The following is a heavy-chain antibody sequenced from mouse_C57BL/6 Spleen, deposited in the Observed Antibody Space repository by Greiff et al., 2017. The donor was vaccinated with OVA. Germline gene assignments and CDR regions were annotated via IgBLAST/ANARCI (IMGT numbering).Heavy chain of an antibody. V-gene: IGHV5-12*01. CDR3: ARHYYGSSWYFDV. J-gene: IGHJ1*03. Sequence: EVKLMESGEGLVQPGGSLKLSCAASGFTFSDYYMYWVRQTPEKRLEWVAYISNGGGSTYYPDTVKGRFTISRDNAKNTLYLQMSRLKSEDTAMYYCARHYYGSSWYFDVWGTGTTVTVSS. D-gene: IGHD1-1*01. CDR2: ISNGGGST. CDR1: GFTFSDYY.